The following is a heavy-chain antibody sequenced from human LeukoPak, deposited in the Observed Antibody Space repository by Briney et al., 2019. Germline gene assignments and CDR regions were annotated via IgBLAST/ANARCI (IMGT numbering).Heavy chain of an antibody. V-gene: IGHV1-2*02. D-gene: IGHD3-3*01. CDR3: ARGPIFAGYFDY. J-gene: IGHJ4*02. CDR2: INPNSGGT. Sequence: ASVKASCKASGYTFTGYYMHWVRQAPGQGLEWMGWINPNSGGTNYAQKFQGRVTMTRDTSISTAYMELSRLRSDDTAVYYCARGPIFAGYFDYWGQGTLVTVSS. CDR1: GYTFTGYY.